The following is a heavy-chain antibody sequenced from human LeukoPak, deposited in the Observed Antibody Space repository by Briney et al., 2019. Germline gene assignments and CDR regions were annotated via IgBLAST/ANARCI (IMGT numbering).Heavy chain of an antibody. Sequence: PGGSLRLSCEVSGFTSSTYSMNWVRQAPGKGLEWVSSISSSSLYIYYADSVKGRFIISRDNAKNSLYLQMSSLRAEDTAVYYCARVRYSDSSVLTRKRSYYFDYWGQGTLVTVSS. V-gene: IGHV3-21*04. CDR1: GFTSSTYS. J-gene: IGHJ4*02. CDR3: ARVRYSDSSVLTRKRSYYFDY. CDR2: ISSSSLYI. D-gene: IGHD3-22*01.